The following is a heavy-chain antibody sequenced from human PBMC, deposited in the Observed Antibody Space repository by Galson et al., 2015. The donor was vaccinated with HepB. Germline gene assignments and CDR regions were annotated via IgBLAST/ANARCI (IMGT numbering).Heavy chain of an antibody. Sequence: SLRLSCAGSGFIFRNYWMHWVRQAPGKGLVWVSRINPDGSDTTYADSVKGQFTISRDNVRNTLYLQMNSLRAEDTSVYYCVRLGGLELVWGQGTLVTVSS. CDR2: INPDGSDT. V-gene: IGHV3-74*01. J-gene: IGHJ4*02. CDR3: VRLGGLELV. D-gene: IGHD1-7*01. CDR1: GFIFRNYW.